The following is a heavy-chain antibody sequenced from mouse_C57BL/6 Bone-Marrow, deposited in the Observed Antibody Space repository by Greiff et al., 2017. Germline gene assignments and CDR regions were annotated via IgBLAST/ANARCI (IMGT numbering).Heavy chain of an antibody. V-gene: IGHV1-59*01. D-gene: IGHD1-1*01. CDR2: IDPSDSYT. CDR1: GYTFTSYW. J-gene: IGHJ4*01. Sequence: QVQLKQPGAELVRPGTSVKLSCEASGYTFTSYWMHWVKQRPGQGLEWIGVIDPSDSYTNYNQKFKGKATLTVDTSSSTAYMQLSSLTSEDSAVYYCALTTVVAGMDYWGQGTSVTVSS. CDR3: ALTTVVAGMDY.